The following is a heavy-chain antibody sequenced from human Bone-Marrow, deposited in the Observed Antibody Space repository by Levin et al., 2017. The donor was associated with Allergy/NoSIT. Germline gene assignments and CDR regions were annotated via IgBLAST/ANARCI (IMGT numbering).Heavy chain of an antibody. Sequence: ASVKVSCKASGYTFTGYYIHWVRQAPGQGLEWMGWINPDSGGTNYAQKFHGRVTMTRDTSISTAYIEVTRLRFDDAAVYFCARMLTGTWEWFDPWGQGTLVTVS. D-gene: IGHD1-7*01. CDR3: ARMLTGTWEWFDP. J-gene: IGHJ5*02. V-gene: IGHV1-2*02. CDR1: GYTFTGYY. CDR2: INPDSGGT.